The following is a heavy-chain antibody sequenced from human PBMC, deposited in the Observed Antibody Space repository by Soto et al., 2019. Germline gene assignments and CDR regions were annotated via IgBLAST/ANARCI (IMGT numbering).Heavy chain of an antibody. CDR3: ASAYYSSLLVLAY. J-gene: IGHJ4*02. Sequence: SETLSLTCTVSGGSVSSGSYYWSWIRQPPGKGLEWIGYIYYSGSTNYNPSLKSRVTISVDTSKNQFSLKLSSVTAADTAVYYFASAYYSSLLVLAYCGQGTLVPVSS. CDR1: GGSVSSGSYY. CDR2: IYYSGST. V-gene: IGHV4-61*01. D-gene: IGHD6-13*01.